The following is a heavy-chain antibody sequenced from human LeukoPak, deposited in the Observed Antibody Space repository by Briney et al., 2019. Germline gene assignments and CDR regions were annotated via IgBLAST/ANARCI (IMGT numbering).Heavy chain of an antibody. CDR2: INPSGGST. CDR1: GYTFTSYY. CDR3: ALSGKGDYYFDY. V-gene: IGHV1-46*03. D-gene: IGHD2-21*02. J-gene: IGHJ4*02. Sequence: ASVKVSCKASGYTFTSYYMHWVRQAPGQGLEWMGIINPSGGSTSYAQKFQGRVTMTRDMSTSTVYMELSSLRSEDTAVYYCALSGKGDYYFDYWGQGTLVTVSS.